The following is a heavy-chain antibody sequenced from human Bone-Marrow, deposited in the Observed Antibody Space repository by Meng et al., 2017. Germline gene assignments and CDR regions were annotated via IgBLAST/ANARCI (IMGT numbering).Heavy chain of an antibody. CDR3: ARITNYYDSSGYYHVLSDS. V-gene: IGHV3-21*06. Sequence: EVQLVESGGGLVKPGGSLRLSCAGTGFTYSIYSMNWVRQAPGKGLEWVSSISKTGTDIDYADSVKGRFTISRDNAKNSLYLQMNSLRAEDTAVYYCARITNYYDSSGYYHVLSDSWGQGTLVTVSS. D-gene: IGHD3-22*01. CDR2: ISKTGTDI. J-gene: IGHJ4*02. CDR1: GFTYSIYS.